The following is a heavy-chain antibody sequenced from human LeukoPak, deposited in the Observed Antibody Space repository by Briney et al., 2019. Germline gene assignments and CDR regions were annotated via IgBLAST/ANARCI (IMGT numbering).Heavy chain of an antibody. Sequence: SETLSLTCTVSGGSISSSSYYWGWLRQPPGKGLEWIGSIYYSGSTYYNPSLKSRVTISVDTSKNQFSLKLSSVTAADTAVYYCARPLEQQRNDAFDIWGQGTMVTVSS. CDR2: IYYSGST. D-gene: IGHD6-13*01. CDR1: GGSISSSSYY. V-gene: IGHV4-39*01. CDR3: ARPLEQQRNDAFDI. J-gene: IGHJ3*02.